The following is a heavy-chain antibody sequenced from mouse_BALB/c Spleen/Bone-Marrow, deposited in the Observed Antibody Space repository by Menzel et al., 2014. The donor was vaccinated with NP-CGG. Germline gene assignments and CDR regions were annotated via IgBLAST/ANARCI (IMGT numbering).Heavy chain of an antibody. CDR2: IYPGNSDT. CDR3: TTLARSDFDY. J-gene: IGHJ2*01. D-gene: IGHD3-1*01. Sequence: VQLQQSGTVLARPGAAVKMSCKASGYTFSNYWMHWVKQRPGQGLEWIGTIYPGNSDTTYNQKFKGKAKLTAVTSTSTAYMEPSSLTNEDSAVYYCTTLARSDFDYWGQGTTLTVSS. V-gene: IGHV1-5*01. CDR1: GYTFSNYW.